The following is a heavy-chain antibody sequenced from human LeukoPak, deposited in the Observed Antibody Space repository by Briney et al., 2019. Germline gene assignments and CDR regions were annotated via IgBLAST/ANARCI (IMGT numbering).Heavy chain of an antibody. CDR3: ARDITPGLLWFGELYGFDY. Sequence: PGGSLRLSCAASGFIFSSYSMNWVRQAPGKGLEWVSYISSSSSTIYYADSVKGRFTISRDNAKNSLYLQMNSLRAEDTAVYYCARDITPGLLWFGELYGFDYWGQGTLVTVSS. CDR2: ISSSSSTI. J-gene: IGHJ4*02. D-gene: IGHD3-10*01. CDR1: GFIFSSYS. V-gene: IGHV3-48*01.